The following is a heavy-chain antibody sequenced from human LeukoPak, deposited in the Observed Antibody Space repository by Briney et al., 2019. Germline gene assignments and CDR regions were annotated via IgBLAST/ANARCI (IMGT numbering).Heavy chain of an antibody. CDR2: ISSSGSTI. J-gene: IGHJ4*02. CDR3: AGFRWLQPKYYFDY. Sequence: GGSLRLSCAASGFTFSSYEMNWVRQAPGKGLEWVSYISSSGSTIYYADSVKGRFTISRDNAKNSLYLQMNSLRAEDTAVYYCAGFRWLQPKYYFDYWGQGTLATVSS. D-gene: IGHD5-24*01. V-gene: IGHV3-48*03. CDR1: GFTFSSYE.